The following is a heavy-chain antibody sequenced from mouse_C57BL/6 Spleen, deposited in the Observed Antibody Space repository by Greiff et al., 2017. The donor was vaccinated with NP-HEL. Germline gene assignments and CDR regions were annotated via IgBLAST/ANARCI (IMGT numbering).Heavy chain of an antibody. J-gene: IGHJ3*01. CDR3: ARRGLYSKSFAD. CDR1: GYTFTSYW. V-gene: IGHV1-53*01. D-gene: IGHD2-5*01. Sequence: VQLQQPGTELVKPGASVKLSCKASGYTFTSYWMHWVKQRPGQGLEWIGNINPSNGGTNYNEKFKSKATLPVDKSSSTAYMQLSSLTSEDAAVYYWARRGLYSKSFADWGQGTLVTVSA. CDR2: INPSNGGT.